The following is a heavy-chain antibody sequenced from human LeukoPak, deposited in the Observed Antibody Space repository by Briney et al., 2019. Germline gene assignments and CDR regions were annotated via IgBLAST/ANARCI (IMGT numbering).Heavy chain of an antibody. V-gene: IGHV3-48*04. Sequence: PGGSLRLSCAASGFAFSSYSMNWVRQAPGKGLEWVSYISSSSTIYYADSVKGRFTISRDNAKNSLYLQMNSLRAEDTAVYYCARVGSPNFWSGYVSNYYYYYMDVWGKGTTVTVSS. CDR3: ARVGSPNFWSGYVSNYYYYYMDV. CDR2: ISSSSTI. J-gene: IGHJ6*03. CDR1: GFAFSSYS. D-gene: IGHD3-3*01.